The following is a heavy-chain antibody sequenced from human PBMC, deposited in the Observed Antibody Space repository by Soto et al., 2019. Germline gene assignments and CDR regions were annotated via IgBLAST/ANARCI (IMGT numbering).Heavy chain of an antibody. V-gene: IGHV3-7*01. CDR1: KFTFSNYW. J-gene: IGHJ4*02. CDR2: INPDGSER. D-gene: IGHD1-26*01. CDR3: ARVRVGVTLNY. Sequence: ALRLSCAASKFTFSNYWMSWVRQAPGKGLEWVANINPDGSERFYVDSMKGRFTISRDNAKNSLYLQMSSLRVDDTAVYYCARVRVGVTLNYWGQGTLVTVSS.